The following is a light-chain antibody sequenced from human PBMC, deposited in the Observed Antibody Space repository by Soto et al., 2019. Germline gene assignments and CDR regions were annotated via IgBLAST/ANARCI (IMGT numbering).Light chain of an antibody. CDR3: QQYESFSPYT. J-gene: IGKJ2*01. V-gene: IGKV1-5*01. Sequence: DIRMTQSPSTLSAVVGDRVTITCRASESVSSSVAWYQQKPGKAPKLLIYDASTLESGVPSRFSGSGFGTEFTLTINSLQPDDFGTYYCQQYESFSPYTFGQGTRLEIK. CDR1: ESVSSS. CDR2: DAS.